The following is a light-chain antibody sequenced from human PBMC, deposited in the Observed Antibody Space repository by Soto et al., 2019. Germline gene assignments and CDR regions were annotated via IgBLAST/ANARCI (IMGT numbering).Light chain of an antibody. CDR2: DVS. CDR1: SSDVGGYNY. CDR3: CSYAGSYTLYV. Sequence: QSALTQPRSVSGSPGQSVTISCTGTSSDVGGYNYVSWYQQHPGKAPKLMIYDVSQRPSGVPDRFSGSKSGNTASLTISGLQAEEEAYLYCCSYAGSYTLYVFGTGTKVTVL. J-gene: IGLJ1*01. V-gene: IGLV2-11*01.